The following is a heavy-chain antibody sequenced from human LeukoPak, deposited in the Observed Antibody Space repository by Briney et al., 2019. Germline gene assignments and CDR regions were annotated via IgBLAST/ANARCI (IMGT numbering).Heavy chain of an antibody. Sequence: GGSLRLSCAASGFTFDDYAMSWVRQTPGKGLEWVSGTNWDGGRTGYADSVKGRFTISRDNAKNSLYLQMNSLRAEDTAVYYCAKDRQARGSSGYYGGVNFDFWGQGTLVTVSS. D-gene: IGHD3-22*01. CDR3: AKDRQARGSSGYYGGVNFDF. CDR2: TNWDGGRT. CDR1: GFTFDDYA. J-gene: IGHJ4*02. V-gene: IGHV3-20*04.